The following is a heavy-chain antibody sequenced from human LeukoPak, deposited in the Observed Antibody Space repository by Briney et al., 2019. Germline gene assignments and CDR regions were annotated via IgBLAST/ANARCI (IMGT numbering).Heavy chain of an antibody. J-gene: IGHJ6*03. CDR1: GGSFSGYY. D-gene: IGHD2-2*01. V-gene: IGHV4-34*01. CDR3: ARENIVVVPSYMDV. CDR2: INHSGST. Sequence: PSETLSLTCAVYGGSFSGYYWSWIRQPSGKGLEWIGEINHSGSTNYNPSLKSRVTIPVDTSKNQFSLKLSSVTAADTAVYYCARENIVVVPSYMDVWGKGTTVTVSS.